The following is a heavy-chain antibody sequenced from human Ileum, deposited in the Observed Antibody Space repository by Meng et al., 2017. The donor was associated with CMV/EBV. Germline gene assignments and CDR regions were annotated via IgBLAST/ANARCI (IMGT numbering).Heavy chain of an antibody. V-gene: IGHV6-1*01. CDR1: GDSVSSTTVT. CDR3: VRLTGNSWLDY. J-gene: IGHJ4*02. CDR2: TYYRSKWFN. D-gene: IGHD6-13*01. Sequence: QVQLQQSGPGLVKTLQALLLTCSISGDSVSSTTVTWNWIRQSPSRGLEWLGRTYYRSKWFNDYALSVRGRITINPDISKNQLSLQLNSVTPEDTAVYYCVRLTGNSWLDYWGRGTLVTVSS.